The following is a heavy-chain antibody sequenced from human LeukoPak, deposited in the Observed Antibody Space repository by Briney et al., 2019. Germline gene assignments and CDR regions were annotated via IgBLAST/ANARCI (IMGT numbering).Heavy chain of an antibody. Sequence: GGSLRLSCAASGFTFADYTMHWVRQAPGKGLEWVSLITWDGDITYYVDSVEGLFTISRDNSTDSLYLQMNSLRTEDHALYYCAKDVGYCTGGSCDSNFDYWGQGTLVTVSS. CDR1: GFTFADYT. CDR3: AKDVGYCTGGSCDSNFDY. V-gene: IGHV3-43*01. CDR2: ITWDGDIT. J-gene: IGHJ4*02. D-gene: IGHD2-15*01.